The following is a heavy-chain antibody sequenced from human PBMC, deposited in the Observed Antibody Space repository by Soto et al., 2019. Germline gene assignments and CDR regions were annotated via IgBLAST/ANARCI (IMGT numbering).Heavy chain of an antibody. V-gene: IGHV3-21*06. CDR1: GFTFTRYS. J-gene: IGHJ4*02. CDR3: ARESEDLTSNFDY. Sequence: GGSLRLSCAASGFTFTRYSMNWVRQAPGKGLGGVSSISSTTNDIYYGGSMKGRFTISRDNAKNSLYLEMNSLRAEDTPVYYCARESEDLTSNFDYWGQGTLVTVSS. CDR2: ISSTTNDI.